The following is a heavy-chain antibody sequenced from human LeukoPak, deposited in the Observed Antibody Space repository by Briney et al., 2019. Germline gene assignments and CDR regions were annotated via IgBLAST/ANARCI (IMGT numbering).Heavy chain of an antibody. Sequence: ASVKVSCKASGYTFTGYYMHWVRQAPGQGLEWMGWINPNSGGTNYAQKFQGRVTMTRDTSISTAYMELSRLRSDDTAVYYCVRDRTEYCSSTSCPLDYWGQGTLVTVSS. D-gene: IGHD2-2*01. CDR1: GYTFTGYY. CDR3: VRDRTEYCSSTSCPLDY. V-gene: IGHV1-2*02. J-gene: IGHJ4*02. CDR2: INPNSGGT.